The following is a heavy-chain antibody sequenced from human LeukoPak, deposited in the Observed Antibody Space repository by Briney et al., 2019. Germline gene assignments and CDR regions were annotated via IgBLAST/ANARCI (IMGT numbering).Heavy chain of an antibody. D-gene: IGHD2-15*01. V-gene: IGHV3-15*01. CDR3: TTDRDVVVVAATPYYYGMDV. CDR2: IKSKTDGGTT. CDR1: EFTFSNAW. J-gene: IGHJ6*02. Sequence: GGSLRLSCAASEFTFSNAWMSWVRQAPGKGLEWVGRIKSKTDGGTTDYAAPVKGRFTISRDDSKNTLYLQMNSLKTEDTAVYYCTTDRDVVVVAATPYYYGMDVWGQGTTVTVSS.